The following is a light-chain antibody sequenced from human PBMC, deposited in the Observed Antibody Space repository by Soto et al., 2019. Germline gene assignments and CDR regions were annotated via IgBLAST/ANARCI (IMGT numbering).Light chain of an antibody. CDR2: GAS. V-gene: IGKV1-9*01. CDR1: QGISSY. CDR3: QQLNSYPLT. J-gene: IGKJ3*01. Sequence: IQLTQSPSSLSASVGDRVTITCRASQGISSYLAWYQQKPGTAPKLLIYGASTLQSGVSSRFSGSGSGTDVTLTISILQPEDFATYYCQQLNSYPLTFGPGTKVDI.